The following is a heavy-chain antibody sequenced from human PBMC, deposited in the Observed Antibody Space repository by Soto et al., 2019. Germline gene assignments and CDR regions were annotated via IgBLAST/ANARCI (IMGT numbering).Heavy chain of an antibody. CDR1: GFDFSNAW. D-gene: IGHD1-1*01. Sequence: GGSLRLSCAGSGFDFSNAWMHWVRQVPGKGLVWISHVNSDGSITTYADSVKGRFTISRDNAKNTVDLQMNSLRVEDTAIYYCAREGGAHNQMDVWSQGTTVTVSS. V-gene: IGHV3-74*01. CDR2: VNSDGSIT. J-gene: IGHJ6*02. CDR3: AREGGAHNQMDV.